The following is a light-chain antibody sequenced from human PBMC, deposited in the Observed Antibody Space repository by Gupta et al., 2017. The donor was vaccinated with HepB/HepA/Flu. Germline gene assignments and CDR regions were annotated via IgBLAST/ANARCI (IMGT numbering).Light chain of an antibody. CDR2: DVS. CDR1: SSDVGASDC. Sequence: QSALTPPASVSAPPAQSIPISCTGTSSDVGASDCVSCYQQHPGKAPKLIIYDVSHRPPGFSYRFSASKFGSTASLTISGRQPEDEATYYCSSYISSHSLVVFGEGTKVTVL. J-gene: IGLJ2*01. V-gene: IGLV2-14*03. CDR3: SSYISSHSLVV.